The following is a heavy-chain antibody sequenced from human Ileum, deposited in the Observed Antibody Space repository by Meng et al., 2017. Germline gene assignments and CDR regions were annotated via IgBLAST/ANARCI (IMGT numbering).Heavy chain of an antibody. CDR1: GGSFSGYY. D-gene: IGHD4-17*01. Sequence: LQQWGARLVKPSETLSLPFAGYGGSFSGYYCGWIRQPPGKGLEWIGEINHSGSTNYNPSLKSRVTIAVDTSKNQFSLKLSSVTAADTAVYYCARGRYGDSRRGGYFQHWGQGTLVTVSS. V-gene: IGHV4-34*01. CDR3: ARGRYGDSRRGGYFQH. J-gene: IGHJ1*01. CDR2: INHSGST.